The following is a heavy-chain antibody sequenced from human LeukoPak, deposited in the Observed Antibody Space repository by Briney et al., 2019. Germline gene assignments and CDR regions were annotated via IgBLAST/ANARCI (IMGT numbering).Heavy chain of an antibody. CDR1: GGSISSGDYY. CDR2: IYYSGST. CDR3: ASYCGGDCYLG. V-gene: IGHV4-30-4*01. J-gene: IGHJ4*02. D-gene: IGHD2-21*02. Sequence: SQTLSLTCTVSGGSISSGDYYWSWIRQPPRKGLEWIGYIYYSGSTYYNPSLKSRVTISVDTSKNQFSLKLSSVTAADTAVYYCASYCGGDCYLGWGQGTLVTVSS.